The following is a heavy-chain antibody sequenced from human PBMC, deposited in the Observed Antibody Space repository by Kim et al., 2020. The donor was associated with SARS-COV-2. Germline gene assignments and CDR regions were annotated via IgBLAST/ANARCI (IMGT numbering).Heavy chain of an antibody. D-gene: IGHD2-2*01. J-gene: IGHJ6*02. V-gene: IGHV4-59*01. CDR2: IYYSGST. Sequence: SETLSLTCTVSGGSISSYYWSWIRQPPGKGLEWIGYIYYSGSTNYNPSLKSRVTISVDTSKNQFSLKLSSVTAADTAVYYCARANIVVVPAAIQGIFGVVTNYGMDVWGQGTTVTVSS. CDR3: ARANIVVVPAAIQGIFGVVTNYGMDV. CDR1: GGSISSYY.